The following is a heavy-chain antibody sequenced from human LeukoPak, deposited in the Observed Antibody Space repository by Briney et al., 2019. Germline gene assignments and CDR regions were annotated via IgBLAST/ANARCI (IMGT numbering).Heavy chain of an antibody. CDR3: ARDGHGDGFDY. V-gene: IGHV3-21*01. CDR1: GFTFSSYS. D-gene: IGHD4-17*01. Sequence: GGSLRLSCAASGFTFSSYSMNWVRQAPGKGLEWVSSISSSSSYIYYADSVKGRFTISRDNAKNSLNLQMNSLRAEDTAVYYCARDGHGDGFDYWGQGTLVTVSS. J-gene: IGHJ4*02. CDR2: ISSSSSYI.